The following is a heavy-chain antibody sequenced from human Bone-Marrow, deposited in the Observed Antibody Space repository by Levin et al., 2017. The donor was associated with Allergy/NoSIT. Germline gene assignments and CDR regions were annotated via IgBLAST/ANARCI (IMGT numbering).Heavy chain of an antibody. CDR2: MKPGGGST. J-gene: IGHJ6*02. D-gene: IGHD2-2*02. CDR3: ARDWGYCGSTSCNRMVV. CDR1: GYSFSSYY. V-gene: IGHV1-46*01. Sequence: ASVKVSCKASGYSFSSYYMHWVRQAPGQGLEWMGIMKPGGGSTRYTQKFQGRVTMTSDTSTSTVYMELSSLRLEDTAIYYCARDWGYCGSTSCNRMVVWGQGTTVTVSS.